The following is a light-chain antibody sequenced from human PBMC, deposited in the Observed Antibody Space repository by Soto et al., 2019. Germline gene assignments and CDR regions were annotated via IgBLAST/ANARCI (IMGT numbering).Light chain of an antibody. CDR2: DTS. Sequence: EIVLTQSPATLSLSPGERATLSCRASQSISSYLAWYQLNPGQAPRLLIYDTSNRATGIPVRFSGSVSVTDFTLTISSLETEDFAVYYCQQRSNWPPLTFGGGTKVEIK. J-gene: IGKJ4*01. CDR1: QSISSY. CDR3: QQRSNWPPLT. V-gene: IGKV3-11*01.